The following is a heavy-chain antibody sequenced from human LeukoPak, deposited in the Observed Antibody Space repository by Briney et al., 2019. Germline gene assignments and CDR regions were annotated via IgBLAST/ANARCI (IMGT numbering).Heavy chain of an antibody. CDR1: GGSISSFF. CDR3: ARGESSGWYYFNY. V-gene: IGHV4-59*01. D-gene: IGHD6-13*01. Sequence: SETLSLTCTVSGGSISSFFWSWIRQPPGKGLEWIGYIYYSGSTNYNPSLKSRVTISVDTSKNQFSLKLSSVTAADTAVYYCARGESSGWYYFNYWGQGTLVTVSS. J-gene: IGHJ4*02. CDR2: IYYSGST.